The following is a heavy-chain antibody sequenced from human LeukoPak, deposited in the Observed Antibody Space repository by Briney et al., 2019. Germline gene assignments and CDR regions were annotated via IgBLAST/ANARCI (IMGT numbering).Heavy chain of an antibody. CDR1: GYTLTELS. D-gene: IGHD3-22*01. CDR3: ATPPRYYDSSGYTY. J-gene: IGHJ4*02. V-gene: IGHV1-24*01. Sequence: ASVKVSCEVSGYTLTELSMHWVRQAPGKGLEWMGGFDPEDGETIYAQKFQGRVTMTEDTSTDTAYMELSSLRSEDTAVYYCATPPRYYDSSGYTYWGQGTLVTVSS. CDR2: FDPEDGET.